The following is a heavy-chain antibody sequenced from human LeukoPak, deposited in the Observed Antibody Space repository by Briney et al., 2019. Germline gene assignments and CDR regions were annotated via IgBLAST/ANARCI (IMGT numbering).Heavy chain of an antibody. CDR2: ISGSGGST. CDR1: GFTFSGYA. Sequence: PGGSLRLSCAASGFTFSGYAMSWVRQAPGKGLEWVSAISGSGGSTYYADSLNARFTLSRDNSKNTLYLQMNSLRAEDTAVYYCAKDRGTSCCVWFDPWGQGTLVTVSS. J-gene: IGHJ5*02. CDR3: AKDRGTSCCVWFDP. D-gene: IGHD2-2*01. V-gene: IGHV3-23*01.